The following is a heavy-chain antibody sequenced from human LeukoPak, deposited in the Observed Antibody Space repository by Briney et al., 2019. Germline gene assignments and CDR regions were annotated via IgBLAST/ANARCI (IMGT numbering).Heavy chain of an antibody. CDR2: IYYTGDT. Sequence: SETLSLTCAVSGDSISSSNWWTWVRQPPGKGLEWIGEIYYTGDTNYNPSLKSRLTISVDKSKNHFSLNLTSVTAADTAVYYCARGWATGSLGYYYYGMDVWGKGTTVIVSS. CDR1: GDSISSSNW. CDR3: ARGWATGSLGYYYYGMDV. J-gene: IGHJ6*04. D-gene: IGHD3-16*01. V-gene: IGHV4-4*02.